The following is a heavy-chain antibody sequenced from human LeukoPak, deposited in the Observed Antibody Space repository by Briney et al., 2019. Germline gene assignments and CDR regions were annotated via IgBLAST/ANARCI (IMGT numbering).Heavy chain of an antibody. CDR3: ARGAVVVAAPNWFDP. D-gene: IGHD2-15*01. CDR2: IIPIFGIA. V-gene: IGHV1-69*04. Sequence: SVKVSCKASGGTFSRYAISWVRQAPGQGLEWMRRIIPIFGIANYAQKFQGRVTITADKSTSTAYMELSSLRSEDTAVYYCARGAVVVAAPNWFDPWGQGALVTVSS. CDR1: GGTFSRYA. J-gene: IGHJ5*02.